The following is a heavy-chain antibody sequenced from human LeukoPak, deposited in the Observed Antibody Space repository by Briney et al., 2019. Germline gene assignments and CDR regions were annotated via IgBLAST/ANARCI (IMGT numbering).Heavy chain of an antibody. Sequence: SETLSLTCAVSGYSISSGYYWGWIRQPPGKGLEWIGSIYHSGSTYYNPSLKSRVTISVDTSKNQFPLKLSSVTAADTAVYYCARYSSSWYYFDYWGQGTLVTVSS. CDR1: GYSISSGYY. J-gene: IGHJ4*02. CDR2: IYHSGST. V-gene: IGHV4-38-2*01. CDR3: ARYSSSWYYFDY. D-gene: IGHD6-13*01.